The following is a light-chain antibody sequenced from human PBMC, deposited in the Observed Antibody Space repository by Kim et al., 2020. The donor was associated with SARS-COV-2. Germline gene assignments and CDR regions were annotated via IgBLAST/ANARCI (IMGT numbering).Light chain of an antibody. V-gene: IGLV2-14*01. Sequence: STTISRTGTGRDVGGYKYVSWYQQHPGKAPKLVIYEVGNRPSGVSIRFSGSKSGNTASLTISGLQAEDEADYYCSSYIRGSTNYVFGTGTKVTVL. CDR2: EVG. J-gene: IGLJ1*01. CDR1: GRDVGGYKY. CDR3: SSYIRGSTNYV.